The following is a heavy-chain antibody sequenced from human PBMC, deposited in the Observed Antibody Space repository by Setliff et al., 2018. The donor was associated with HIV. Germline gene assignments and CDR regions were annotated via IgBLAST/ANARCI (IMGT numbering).Heavy chain of an antibody. CDR2: IYYSGST. V-gene: IGHV4-31*02. J-gene: IGHJ4*02. D-gene: IGHD3-22*01. CDR3: ARAPFVGGAYYYGGSYYFDY. Sequence: SETLSLTCTVSGGSITTGAYYWSWLRQHPGRGLVWIGYIYYSGSTHYSPSLKSRVTISLDTSKNQFSLRLTSVPAADTAVFYCARAPFVGGAYYYGGSYYFDYWGTGTLVTVSS. CDR1: GGSITTGAYY.